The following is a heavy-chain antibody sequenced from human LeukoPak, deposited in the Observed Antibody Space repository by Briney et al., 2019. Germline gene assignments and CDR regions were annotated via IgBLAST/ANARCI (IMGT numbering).Heavy chain of an antibody. D-gene: IGHD3-10*01. CDR3: ARDANYYGSGGLNWFDP. CDR1: GGTFSSYA. CDR2: IIPIFGTA. Sequence: GASVKVSCKASGGTFSSYAISWVRQAPGQGLEWMGGIIPIFGTANYAQKFQGRVTITADKSTSTAYMELSSLRSEDTAVYYCARDANYYGSGGLNWFDPWGQGTLVTVSS. J-gene: IGHJ5*02. V-gene: IGHV1-69*06.